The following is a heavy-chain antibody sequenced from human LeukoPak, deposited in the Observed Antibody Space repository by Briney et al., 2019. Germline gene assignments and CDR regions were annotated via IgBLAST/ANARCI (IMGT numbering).Heavy chain of an antibody. CDR2: IYHSGST. V-gene: IGHV4-38-2*02. Sequence: PSETLSLTCTVSGYSISSGYYWGWIRQPPGKGLEWIGSIYHSGSTYYNPSLKSRVTISVDTSKNQFSLKLSSVTAADTAVYYCAREVSSPYSSSWYAGGNYFDYWGQGTLVTVSS. CDR1: GYSISSGYY. CDR3: AREVSSPYSSSWYAGGNYFDY. J-gene: IGHJ4*02. D-gene: IGHD6-13*01.